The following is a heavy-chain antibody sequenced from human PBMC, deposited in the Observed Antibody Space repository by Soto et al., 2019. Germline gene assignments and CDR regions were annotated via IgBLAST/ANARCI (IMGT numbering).Heavy chain of an antibody. Sequence: GSLRLSCAASGFTFSSYAMSWVRQAPGKGLEWVSAISGSGGSTYYADSVKGRFTISRDNSKNTLYLQMNSLRAEDTAVYYCAKERDLERLLRRNWFDPWGQGTLVTVSS. J-gene: IGHJ5*02. V-gene: IGHV3-23*01. CDR3: AKERDLERLLRRNWFDP. D-gene: IGHD3-3*01. CDR2: ISGSGGST. CDR1: GFTFSSYA.